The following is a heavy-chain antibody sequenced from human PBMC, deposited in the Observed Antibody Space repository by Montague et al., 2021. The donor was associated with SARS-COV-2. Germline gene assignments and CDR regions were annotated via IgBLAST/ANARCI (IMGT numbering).Heavy chain of an antibody. CDR2: INHSGST. J-gene: IGHJ5*02. Sequence: SETLSLTCAVYGGSLSGYYWAWIRQTPAKGLEWIGEINHSGSTNYNPSLKSRLTISVDTSKKRFSLNLNSMTAADTAVYYCARGADYDFWSGFLRYKWFDPWGLGTPVTVSS. CDR1: GGSLSGYY. D-gene: IGHD3-3*01. CDR3: ARGADYDFWSGFLRYKWFDP. V-gene: IGHV4-34*01.